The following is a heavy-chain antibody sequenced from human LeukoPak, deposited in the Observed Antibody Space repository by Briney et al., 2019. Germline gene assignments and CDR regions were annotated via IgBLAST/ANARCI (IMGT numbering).Heavy chain of an antibody. CDR3: VRKNRDFNAAFDI. CDR2: TYSDSNT. D-gene: IGHD2-21*02. CDR1: GFTVSNNY. Sequence: GGSLRLSCAASGFTVSNNYMSWVRQAPGKGLEWVSITYSDSNTNYADSVKGRFTISRDTSQNTLSLQMDSLRAEDTAVYYCVRKNRDFNAAFDIWGQGTVVTVSS. J-gene: IGHJ3*02. V-gene: IGHV3-53*01.